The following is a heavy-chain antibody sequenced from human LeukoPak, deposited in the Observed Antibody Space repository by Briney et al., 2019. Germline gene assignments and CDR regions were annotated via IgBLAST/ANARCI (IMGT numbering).Heavy chain of an antibody. Sequence: SETLSLTCTVSGGSISSYYWSWIRQPPGKGLEWIGYIYYSGSTNYNPSLKSRVTISVDTSRNQFSLKLSSVTAADTAVYYCARSRSGYSYDHAAFEIWGQGTMVTVSS. CDR1: GGSISSYY. V-gene: IGHV4-59*01. CDR3: ARSRSGYSYDHAAFEI. CDR2: IYYSGST. J-gene: IGHJ3*02. D-gene: IGHD5-18*01.